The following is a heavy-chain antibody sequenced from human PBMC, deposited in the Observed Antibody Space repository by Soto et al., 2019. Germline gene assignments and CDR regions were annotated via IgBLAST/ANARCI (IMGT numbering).Heavy chain of an antibody. V-gene: IGHV4-31*03. Sequence: QVQLQESGPGLVKPSQTLSLTCTVSGGSISSGGYYWSWIRQHPGKGLEWIGYIYYSGSTYYNPSLKSRVTISVDTSKNQFSLKLSSVTAADTAVYYCARVRGVYDFWSGYSGDNWFDPWGQGTLVTVSS. CDR2: IYYSGST. J-gene: IGHJ5*02. CDR3: ARVRGVYDFWSGYSGDNWFDP. CDR1: GGSISSGGYY. D-gene: IGHD3-3*01.